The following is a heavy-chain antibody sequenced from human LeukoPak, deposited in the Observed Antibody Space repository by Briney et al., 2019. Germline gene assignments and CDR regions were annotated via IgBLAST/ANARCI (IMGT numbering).Heavy chain of an antibody. CDR1: GFTFSSYD. CDR2: IRYDGGNK. D-gene: IGHD6-19*01. J-gene: IGHJ5*02. Sequence: QSGGSLRLSCAASGFTFSSYDMHWVRQAPGKGLEWVAFIRYDGGNKYYADSVRGRFTISRDNSKNTLYLQMNSLRAEDTAVYYCAKDATPAYSSGWRRADNWFDPWGQGTLVTVSS. CDR3: AKDATPAYSSGWRRADNWFDP. V-gene: IGHV3-30*02.